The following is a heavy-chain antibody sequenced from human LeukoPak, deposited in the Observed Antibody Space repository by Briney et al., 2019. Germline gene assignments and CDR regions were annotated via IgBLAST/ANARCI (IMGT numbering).Heavy chain of an antibody. CDR3: AVPFDSDENWFDP. CDR1: GYTFTAYY. V-gene: IGHV1-69*13. Sequence: SVKVSCKASGYTFTAYYLNWVRQAPGQGLEWMGGIIPIFGTANYAQKFQGRVTITADESTSTAYMELSSLRSEDTAVYYCAVPFDSDENWFDPWGQGTLVTVSS. CDR2: IIPIFGTA. D-gene: IGHD3-9*01. J-gene: IGHJ5*02.